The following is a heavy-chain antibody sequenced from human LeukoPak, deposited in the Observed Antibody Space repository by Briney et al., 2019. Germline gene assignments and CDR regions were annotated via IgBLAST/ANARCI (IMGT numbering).Heavy chain of an antibody. J-gene: IGHJ4*02. CDR3: ARHRGITMIRGIITHPLDY. Sequence: PSETLSLTCAVYGGSFSGYYWTWIRQSPGKGLEWLGEINHGGSTKYNPSLKSRITISVDTSKNQFSLRLSSVTAADTAVYYCARHRGITMIRGIITHPLDYWGQGTLVTVSS. CDR2: INHGGST. D-gene: IGHD3-10*01. V-gene: IGHV4-34*01. CDR1: GGSFSGYY.